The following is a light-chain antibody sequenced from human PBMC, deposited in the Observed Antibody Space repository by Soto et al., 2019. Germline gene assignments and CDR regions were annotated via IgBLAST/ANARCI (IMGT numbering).Light chain of an antibody. CDR3: QRRSNWPPT. Sequence: EIVLTQSPATLSLSPGERATLSCRASQSVSSYLAWYQQKPGQAPRLLIYDASNRATGIPARFSGSGSGTDFTLTISSLEPEDVAVYYCQRRSNWPPTFDQGTKLEIK. V-gene: IGKV3-11*01. J-gene: IGKJ2*01. CDR1: QSVSSY. CDR2: DAS.